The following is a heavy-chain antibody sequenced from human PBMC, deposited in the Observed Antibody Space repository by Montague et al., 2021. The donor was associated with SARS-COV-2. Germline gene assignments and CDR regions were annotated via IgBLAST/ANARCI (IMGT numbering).Heavy chain of an antibody. J-gene: IGHJ5*02. CDR2: IHHSGTT. D-gene: IGHD2-2*01. V-gene: IGHV4-39*01. Sequence: SETLSLTCTVSGGSVSGTSYYWAWIRQPPGKGLEWIVNIHHSGTTLYNLSLKSRVTISVDTSKNEVSLKLNSVTAADTAVYYCARQGGPAGKHWFDPWGQGTLVTVSS. CDR3: ARQGGPAGKHWFDP. CDR1: GGSVSGTSYY.